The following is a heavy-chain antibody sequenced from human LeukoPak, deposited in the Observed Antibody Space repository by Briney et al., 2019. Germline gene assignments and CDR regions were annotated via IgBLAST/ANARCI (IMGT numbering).Heavy chain of an antibody. Sequence: GGAIRLSCAPSGFSFSSYSMNWVGQAPGRGREWVSSISISSSYIYYADSAKGRFPISRDNAKNSLYLQMNSLRAEDTAVYYCARDTDTAMVNWGQGTLVTVSS. CDR1: GFSFSSYS. CDR2: ISISSSYI. V-gene: IGHV3-21*01. D-gene: IGHD5-18*01. J-gene: IGHJ4*02. CDR3: ARDTDTAMVN.